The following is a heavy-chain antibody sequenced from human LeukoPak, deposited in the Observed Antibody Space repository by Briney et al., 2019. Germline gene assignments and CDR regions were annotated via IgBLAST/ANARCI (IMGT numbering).Heavy chain of an antibody. CDR3: AKDEVVVAASFDY. V-gene: IGHV3-30*02. CDR1: GFTFSSYG. Sequence: GGSLRLSCAASGFTFSSYGMHWVRQAPGKGLEWVAFIHYDGTNEYYADSVKGRFTISRDNFKNTLSLQMNGLRAEDTAVYYCAKDEVVVAASFDYWGQGTLVTVSS. D-gene: IGHD2-15*01. J-gene: IGHJ4*02. CDR2: IHYDGTNE.